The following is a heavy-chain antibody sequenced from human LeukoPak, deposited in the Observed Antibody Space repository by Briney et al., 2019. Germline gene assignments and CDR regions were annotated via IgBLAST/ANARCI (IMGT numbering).Heavy chain of an antibody. CDR1: GYTFTSYY. Sequence: ASVKVSCKASGYTFTSYYMHWVRQAPGQGLEWMGIINPSGGSTSYAQKFQGRVTMTRDTSTSTVYMELSSLRSEDTAVYYCARDAPRQYSYAPGYYYYMDVWGKGTTVTVSS. D-gene: IGHD5-18*01. V-gene: IGHV1-46*01. CDR3: ARDAPRQYSYAPGYYYYMDV. J-gene: IGHJ6*03. CDR2: INPSGGST.